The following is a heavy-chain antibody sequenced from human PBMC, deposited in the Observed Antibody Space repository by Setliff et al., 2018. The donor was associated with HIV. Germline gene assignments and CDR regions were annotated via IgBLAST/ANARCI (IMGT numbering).Heavy chain of an antibody. J-gene: IGHJ5*02. D-gene: IGHD3-9*01. CDR1: GFTFSSYA. Sequence: GGSLRLSCAASGFTFSSYAMSWVRQAPGKGLEWVSAISDKYYADSVKGRFTISRDNSKNTLYVQMNSLRPEDTAVYYCARDSRYFEMDWWFDPWGQGTLVTVSS. V-gene: IGHV3-23*01. CDR2: ISDK. CDR3: ARDSRYFEMDWWFDP.